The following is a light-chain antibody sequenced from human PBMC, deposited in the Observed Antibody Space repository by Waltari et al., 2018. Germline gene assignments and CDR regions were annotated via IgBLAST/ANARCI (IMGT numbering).Light chain of an antibody. V-gene: IGLV1-36*01. CDR2: ADD. CDR3: AAWDDSLKGVL. Sequence: QSVLTQTPSVSEAPRQRVTISCSGSRSNIGNNAVNWYQQVPGKAPKLLVFADDPLPSGVSDRFSGSKSGTSASLAISGLRSEDEGVYFCAAWDDSLKGVLFGGGTKLTVL. CDR1: RSNIGNNA. J-gene: IGLJ2*01.